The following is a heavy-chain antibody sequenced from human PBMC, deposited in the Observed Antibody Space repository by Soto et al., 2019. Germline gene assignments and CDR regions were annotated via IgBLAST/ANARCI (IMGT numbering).Heavy chain of an antibody. V-gene: IGHV6-1*01. CDR3: AGTSPLQWYXMDV. Sequence: SQTLSLTCVISGDSVSSNSAAWNWIRQSPSRGLEWLGRTYYRSRWYNDYAVSVRSRITVNADTSKNQFSLHLNSVTPEDTAVYYCAGTSPLQWYXMDVWDKGTTVTVSS. CDR1: GDSVSSNSAA. D-gene: IGHD1-7*01. J-gene: IGHJ6*03. CDR2: TYYRSRWYN.